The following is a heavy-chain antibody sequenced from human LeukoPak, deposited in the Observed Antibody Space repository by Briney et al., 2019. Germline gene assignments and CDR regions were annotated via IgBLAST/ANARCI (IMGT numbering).Heavy chain of an antibody. J-gene: IGHJ6*03. CDR2: IYHSGST. CDR1: GYSISSGYY. V-gene: IGHV4-38-2*02. D-gene: IGHD5-18*01. CDR3: ARAPLRDTAMVWLYYYYMDV. Sequence: SETLSLTCTVSGYSISSGYYWGWIRQPPGKGLEWIGSIYHSGSTYYNPSLKSRVTISVDTSKNQFSLKLSSVTAADTAVYYCARAPLRDTAMVWLYYYYMDVWGKGTTVTVSS.